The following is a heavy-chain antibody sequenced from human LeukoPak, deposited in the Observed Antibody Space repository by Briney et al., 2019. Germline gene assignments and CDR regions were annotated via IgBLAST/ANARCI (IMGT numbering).Heavy chain of an antibody. Sequence: GASVKVSCKAPGYTFTTYNINWVRQAPGQGLEWMGWINPNSGGTNYAQKFQGRVTMTRDTSISTAYMELSRLRSDDTAVYYCARGRTYSGSYDYWGQGTLVTVSS. CDR3: ARGRTYSGSYDY. CDR1: GYTFTTYN. J-gene: IGHJ4*02. D-gene: IGHD1-26*01. V-gene: IGHV1-2*02. CDR2: INPNSGGT.